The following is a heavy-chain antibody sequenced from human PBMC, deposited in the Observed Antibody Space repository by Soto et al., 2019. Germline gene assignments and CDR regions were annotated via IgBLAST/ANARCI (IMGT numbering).Heavy chain of an antibody. V-gene: IGHV1-46*01. D-gene: IGHD5-18*01. Sequence: QVQLVQSGAEVKKPGASVKISCKASGYTFTNYYMHWVRQAPGQGLEWMGIINPSGGSTSYAQKFQGRVTMTRDTSTSTVYMELSSLRSDDTAVYFCARDLTSESIQDSRLSDWFDPWGQGTQVTVSS. CDR1: GYTFTNYY. CDR3: ARDLTSESIQDSRLSDWFDP. CDR2: INPSGGST. J-gene: IGHJ5*02.